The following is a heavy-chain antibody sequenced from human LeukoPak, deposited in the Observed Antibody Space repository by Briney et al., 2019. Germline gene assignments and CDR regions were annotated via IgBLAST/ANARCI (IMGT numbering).Heavy chain of an antibody. CDR2: INQDGIGQ. CDR3: AREQWWRLDY. Sequence: GGSLRLSCVASGFTFTSFYMSWVRQAPGKGLEWVAQINQDGIGQFYVDSVRGRFTTSRDNAKTSVHLQMDSLSAEDTGVYYCAREQWWRLDYWGQGTLVTVSS. D-gene: IGHD2-21*02. CDR1: GFTFTSFY. V-gene: IGHV3-7*01. J-gene: IGHJ4*02.